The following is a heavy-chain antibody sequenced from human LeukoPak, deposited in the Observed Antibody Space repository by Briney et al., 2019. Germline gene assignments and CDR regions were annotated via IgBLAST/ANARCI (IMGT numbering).Heavy chain of an antibody. CDR3: ARDRYCSSTSCYPKRRFDP. V-gene: IGHV1-18*03. Sequence: ASVKVSCKASGYTFTSYGISWVRQAPGQGLEWMGWISAYNGNTNYAQKLQGRVTMTTDTTTSTAYMELRSLRSDDMAVYYCARDRYCSSTSCYPKRRFDPWGQGTLVTVSS. D-gene: IGHD2-2*01. CDR1: GYTFTSYG. J-gene: IGHJ5*02. CDR2: ISAYNGNT.